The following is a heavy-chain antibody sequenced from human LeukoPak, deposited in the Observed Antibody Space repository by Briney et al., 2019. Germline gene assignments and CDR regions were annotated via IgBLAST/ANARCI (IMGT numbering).Heavy chain of an antibody. D-gene: IGHD3-9*01. V-gene: IGHV3-30*18. CDR3: AKDYDILTGQLLDY. Sequence: GWSLRLSCAASGFTFSSYGMHWVRQAPGKGLEWVAVISYDGSNKYYADSVKGRFTISRQNSKNTLYLQMNSLRAEDTAVYYCAKDYDILTGQLLDYWGQGTLVTVSS. CDR1: GFTFSSYG. J-gene: IGHJ4*02. CDR2: ISYDGSNK.